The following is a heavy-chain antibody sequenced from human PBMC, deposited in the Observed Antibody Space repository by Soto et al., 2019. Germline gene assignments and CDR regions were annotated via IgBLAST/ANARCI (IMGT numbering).Heavy chain of an antibody. CDR1: GYTFTRYG. CDR3: ARGPSSSWEHVDDPFDI. CDR2: ISVHNGKT. J-gene: IGHJ3*02. Sequence: VQLVQSGAEVRKPGASVKVSCKASGYTFTRYGLTWVRQAPGQGVEWLEWISVHNGKTRNAQKLQGRVSMTTDTSANTVFLELSSLRANDTGLYFCARGPSSSWEHVDDPFDIWGQGRMSRVSS. D-gene: IGHD6-13*01. V-gene: IGHV1-18*01.